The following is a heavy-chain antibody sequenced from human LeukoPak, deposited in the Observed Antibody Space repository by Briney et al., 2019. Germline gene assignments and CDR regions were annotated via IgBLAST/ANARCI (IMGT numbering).Heavy chain of an antibody. Sequence: GGSLRLSCAASGFTFGNSWMNWVRQAPGKRLVWVSRINTDGSDTTYADSVKGRFTISRDNAKNTLYLQMNSLRAEDSAVYYCANSYSPPHFWAQGTLVTVSS. J-gene: IGHJ4*02. D-gene: IGHD3-10*01. CDR1: GFTFGNSW. V-gene: IGHV3-74*01. CDR2: INTDGSDT. CDR3: ANSYSPPHF.